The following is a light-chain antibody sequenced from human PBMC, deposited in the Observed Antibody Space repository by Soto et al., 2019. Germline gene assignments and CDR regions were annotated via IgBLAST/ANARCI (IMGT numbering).Light chain of an antibody. CDR2: GAS. J-gene: IGKJ2*01. Sequence: EIVLTQSPGTLSLSPGERATLSCRASQSVSSSYLAWYQQKPGQAPWLLIYGASSRATGIPDRFSGSGSGTDFTLTISRLEPEDFAVYYCQQYGSSLYMYTFGQGTKLEIK. V-gene: IGKV3-20*01. CDR3: QQYGSSLYMYT. CDR1: QSVSSSY.